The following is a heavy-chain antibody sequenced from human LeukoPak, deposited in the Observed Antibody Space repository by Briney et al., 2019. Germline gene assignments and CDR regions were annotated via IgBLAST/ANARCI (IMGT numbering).Heavy chain of an antibody. Sequence: SETLSPTRTFSGGAINNYYWSWIPPPARKGAEWIGRIYSSGSTYYNPSLKSRVTMSVDTSKDQFSLKLTSVTAADTAVYFCARGHSTVTHFDYWGQGTLVTVSS. D-gene: IGHD4-17*01. CDR1: GGAINNYY. V-gene: IGHV4-4*07. CDR2: IYSSGST. J-gene: IGHJ4*02. CDR3: ARGHSTVTHFDY.